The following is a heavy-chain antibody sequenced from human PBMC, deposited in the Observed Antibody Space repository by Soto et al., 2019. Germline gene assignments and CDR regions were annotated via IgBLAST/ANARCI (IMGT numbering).Heavy chain of an antibody. D-gene: IGHD1-7*01. J-gene: IGHJ3*01. Sequence: EVQMVESGGGLVRPGGSLRLSCAVSGLTFSNVWMNWVRQAPGRGLEWVGRIKSKRDGGTTDYTSSLRDRLTISREDSTNMVYLQLNSLKTEDTAVYYCAAGELGSFNLWGQGTMVTVSS. CDR1: GLTFSNVW. CDR2: IKSKRDGGTT. V-gene: IGHV3-15*07. CDR3: AAGELGSFNL.